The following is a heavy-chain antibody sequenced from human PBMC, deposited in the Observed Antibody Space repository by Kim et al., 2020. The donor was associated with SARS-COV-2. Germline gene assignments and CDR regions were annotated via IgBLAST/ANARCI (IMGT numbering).Heavy chain of an antibody. V-gene: IGHV6-1*01. CDR3: ARGDWEKGLGY. J-gene: IGHJ4*02. D-gene: IGHD3-16*01. CDR2: N. Sequence: NDYAVSVKSRITINPDTSKNQFSLQLNSVTPEDTAVYYCARGDWEKGLGYWGQGTLVTVSS.